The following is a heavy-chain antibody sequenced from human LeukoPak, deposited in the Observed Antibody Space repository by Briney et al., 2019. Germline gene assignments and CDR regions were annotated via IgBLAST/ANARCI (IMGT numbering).Heavy chain of an antibody. V-gene: IGHV3-21*01. CDR3: AREYAYYDSSGPIDY. CDR1: GFTFSSYS. J-gene: IGHJ4*02. D-gene: IGHD3-22*01. Sequence: GGSLRLSCAASGFTFSSYSMNWVRQAPGKGLEWVSSVSSSSSYIYYADSVKGRFTISRDNAKNSLYLQMNSLRAEDTAVYYCAREYAYYDSSGPIDYWGQGTLVTVSS. CDR2: VSSSSSYI.